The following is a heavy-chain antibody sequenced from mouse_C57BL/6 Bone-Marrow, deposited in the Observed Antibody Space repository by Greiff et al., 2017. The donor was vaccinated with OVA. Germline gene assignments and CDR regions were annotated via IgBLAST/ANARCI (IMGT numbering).Heavy chain of an antibody. J-gene: IGHJ4*01. CDR2: ISNGGGST. CDR3: ARDYYYYAMDY. Sequence: EVKLMESGGGLVQPGGSLKLSCAASGFTFSDYYMYWVRQTPEKRLEWVAYISNGGGSTYYPDTVKGRFTISRDNAKNTLYLQMSRLKSEDTAMYYCARDYYYYAMDYWGQGTSVTVSS. CDR1: GFTFSDYY. D-gene: IGHD1-1*01. V-gene: IGHV5-12*01.